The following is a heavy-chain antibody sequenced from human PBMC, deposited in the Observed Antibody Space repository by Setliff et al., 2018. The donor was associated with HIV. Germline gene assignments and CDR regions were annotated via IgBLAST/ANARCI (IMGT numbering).Heavy chain of an antibody. J-gene: IGHJ4*02. CDR2: FYTSGST. D-gene: IGHD1-1*01. CDR1: GGSFTTYY. CDR3: ARRPPLTTGREYYFDF. Sequence: SGTLSLTCTVSGGSFTTYYWSWLRQPPGKELEWIGYFYTSGSTNYNPSLKSRVTISIDTSKNQFSLKLNAVTAADTAVYYCARRPPLTTGREYYFDFWGQGTLVTVSS. V-gene: IGHV4-4*09.